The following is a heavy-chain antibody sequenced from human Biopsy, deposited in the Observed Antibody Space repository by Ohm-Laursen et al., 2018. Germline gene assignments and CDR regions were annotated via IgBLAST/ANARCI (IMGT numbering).Heavy chain of an antibody. CDR1: GGSISGYY. J-gene: IGHJ4*01. CDR2: INLCGNT. Sequence: TLSLTCAVSGGSISGYYWSWIRQPPGKGLEWIGVINLCGNTDYNSSLKGRVSISVDTSKNQLSLNLTSVTVADTAVFYCARSGQWSRYYFDYWGHGTLVTVSP. CDR3: ARSGQWSRYYFDY. V-gene: IGHV4-34*01. D-gene: IGHD6-19*01.